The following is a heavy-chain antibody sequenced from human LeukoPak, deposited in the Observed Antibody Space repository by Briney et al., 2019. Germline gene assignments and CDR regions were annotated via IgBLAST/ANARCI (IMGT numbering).Heavy chain of an antibody. D-gene: IGHD6-19*01. CDR1: GFTFSSYA. V-gene: IGHV3-48*03. Sequence: GGSLRLSCAASGFTFSSYAMSWVRQAPGKGLEWVSYISSSGSTIYYADSVKGRFTISRDNAKNSLYLQMNSLRAEDTAVYYCARDSSGWYATFDYWGQGTLVTVSS. J-gene: IGHJ4*02. CDR2: ISSSGSTI. CDR3: ARDSSGWYATFDY.